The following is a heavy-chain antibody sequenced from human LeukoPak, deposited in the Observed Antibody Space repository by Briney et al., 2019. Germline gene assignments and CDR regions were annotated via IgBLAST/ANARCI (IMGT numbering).Heavy chain of an antibody. J-gene: IGHJ3*02. CDR1: GFTFDDYA. CDR2: ISWNSGNI. CDR3: AKDMYSSSRDAFDI. D-gene: IGHD6-13*01. V-gene: IGHV3-9*01. Sequence: PGRSLRLSCAASGFTFDDYAMHWVRQAPGKGLEWVSGISWNSGNIGYADSVKGRFTISRDNAKNSLYLQMNSLRAEDTALYYCAKDMYSSSRDAFDIWGQGTMVTVSS.